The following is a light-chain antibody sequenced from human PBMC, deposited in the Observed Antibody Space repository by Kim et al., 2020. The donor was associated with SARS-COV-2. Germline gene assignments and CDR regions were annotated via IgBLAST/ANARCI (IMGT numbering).Light chain of an antibody. CDR2: YDS. Sequence: PGKPGRVTGGGDNIESKRVHWYQQEPGQGPVLVIYYDSDRPSGSPERCSGSNAGNTGTLTISRGEGGDEADYCCQVWDSSSDHHCVFGAGTKVTVL. J-gene: IGLJ1*01. V-gene: IGLV3-21*04. CDR1: NIESKR. CDR3: QVWDSSSDHHCV.